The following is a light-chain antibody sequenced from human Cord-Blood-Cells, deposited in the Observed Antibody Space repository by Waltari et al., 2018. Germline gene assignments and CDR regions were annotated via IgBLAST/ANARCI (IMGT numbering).Light chain of an antibody. Sequence: MTQSPSSLSASVGDRVTITCQASQDISNYLNWYQQKPGKAPKLLIYDASNLETGVPSRFSGSGSGTDFTFTISSLQPEDIATYYCQQYDNLPTWTFGQGTKVEIK. CDR2: DAS. V-gene: IGKV1-33*01. J-gene: IGKJ1*01. CDR1: QDISNY. CDR3: QQYDNLPTWT.